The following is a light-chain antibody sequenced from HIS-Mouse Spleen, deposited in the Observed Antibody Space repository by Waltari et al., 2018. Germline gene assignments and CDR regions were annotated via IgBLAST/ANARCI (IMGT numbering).Light chain of an antibody. CDR2: DDS. Sequence: SYVLTQPPSVSVAPGKTARITCGGHNIGSKSVHWYQQKPGKAPVLVVYDDSDRPSGIPERFSGSNSGNTATLTISRVEAGDEADYYCQVWDSSSDHPYVFGTGTKVTVL. V-gene: IGLV3-21*03. CDR3: QVWDSSSDHPYV. J-gene: IGLJ1*01. CDR1: NIGSKS.